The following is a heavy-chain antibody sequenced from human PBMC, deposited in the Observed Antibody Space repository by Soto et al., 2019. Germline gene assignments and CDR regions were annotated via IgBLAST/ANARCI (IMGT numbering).Heavy chain of an antibody. CDR3: ARDGHRGSYLNDAFDI. CDR1: GFSFSSYA. Sequence: QVQLVESGGGVVQPGRSLRLSCAASGFSFSSYAMHWVRQAPGKGLEWVAVISYDGSNKYYADSVKGRFTISRDNSKNTLYLQMNSLRPEHTAVYYCARDGHRGSYLNDAFDIWGQGTMVTVSS. CDR2: ISYDGSNK. D-gene: IGHD1-26*01. V-gene: IGHV3-30-3*01. J-gene: IGHJ3*02.